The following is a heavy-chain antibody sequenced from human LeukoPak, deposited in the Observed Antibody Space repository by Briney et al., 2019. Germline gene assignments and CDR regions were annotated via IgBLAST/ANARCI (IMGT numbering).Heavy chain of an antibody. V-gene: IGHV3-48*03. Sequence: PGGSLRLSCAASGFTFSSYEMNWVRQAPGKGLEWVSYISGSGSTIYYADSVKGRFSMSRDNAKTSLFLQMNSPRVEDTAVYYCARDASSYDVGGHSHSDYWGQGTLVTVSS. CDR1: GFTFSSYE. CDR2: ISGSGSTI. D-gene: IGHD4-23*01. CDR3: ARDASSYDVGGHSHSDY. J-gene: IGHJ4*02.